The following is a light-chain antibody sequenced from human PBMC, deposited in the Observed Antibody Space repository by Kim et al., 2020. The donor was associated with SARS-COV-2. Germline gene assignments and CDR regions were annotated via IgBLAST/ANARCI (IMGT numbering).Light chain of an antibody. CDR2: STS. Sequence: QAVVTQEPSLTVSPGGTVTLTCASSTVAVTSGNYPNWFQQKPGQAPRTLIYSTSDKDSWTPARFSGSLLGGKAALTLSGVQPEDEAEYYCLLYYGGAYVFGTGTKVTVL. V-gene: IGLV7-43*01. CDR1: TVAVTSGNY. CDR3: LLYYGGAYV. J-gene: IGLJ1*01.